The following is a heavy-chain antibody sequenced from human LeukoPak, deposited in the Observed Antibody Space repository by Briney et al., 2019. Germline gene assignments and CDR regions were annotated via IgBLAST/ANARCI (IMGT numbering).Heavy chain of an antibody. CDR1: GGSISSSNW. J-gene: IGHJ4*02. D-gene: IGHD4-17*01. CDR3: ARKGYGDYNRNFHY. V-gene: IGHV4-4*02. Sequence: PSETLSLTCAVSGGSISSSNWWSWVRQPPGKGLEWIGEIYHSGSTNYNPSLKSRVTISVDKSKNQFSLKLSSATAADTAVYYCARKGYGDYNRNFHYWGQGTLVTVSS. CDR2: IYHSGST.